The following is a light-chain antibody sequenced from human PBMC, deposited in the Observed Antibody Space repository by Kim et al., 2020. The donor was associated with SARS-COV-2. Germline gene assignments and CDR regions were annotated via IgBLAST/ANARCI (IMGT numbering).Light chain of an antibody. CDR1: SLRKYY. CDR3: NSRDTSNFVI. Sequence: SSELTQDPAVSVALGQTVRITCQGDSLRKYYASWYQQKPGQAPVLLISGKNNRPSGIPDRFSGSSSGNTASLTIAGAQAEDEDYYCNSRDTSNFVIFGGGTQLTVL. J-gene: IGLJ2*01. V-gene: IGLV3-19*01. CDR2: GKN.